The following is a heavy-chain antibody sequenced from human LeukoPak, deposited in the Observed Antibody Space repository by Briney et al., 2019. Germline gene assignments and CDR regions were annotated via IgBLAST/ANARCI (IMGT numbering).Heavy chain of an antibody. CDR1: GFTVSSNY. CDR2: IYSGGST. Sequence: PGGSLRLSCAASGFTVSSNYMSWVRQAPGKGLEWVSVIYSGGSTYYADSGKGRFTISRDNSKNTLYLQMNSLRAEDTAVYYCATRISATVVTPDAFDSWGQGTMVTVSS. J-gene: IGHJ3*02. CDR3: ATRISATVVTPDAFDS. V-gene: IGHV3-66*01. D-gene: IGHD4-23*01.